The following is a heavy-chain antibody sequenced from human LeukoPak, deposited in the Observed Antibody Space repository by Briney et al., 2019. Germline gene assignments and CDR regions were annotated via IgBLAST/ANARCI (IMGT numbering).Heavy chain of an antibody. D-gene: IGHD2-15*01. Sequence: GGSLRLSCAASGFTFSSYWMHWVRQAPGKGLVWVSPINSDKSSTNYADSVKGRFTISRDNAKNTLYLQMNSLRAEDTAVYYCATMYCSGGSCYSATNFDYWGQGTLVTVSS. CDR3: ATMYCSGGSCYSATNFDY. J-gene: IGHJ4*02. CDR1: GFTFSSYW. CDR2: INSDKSST. V-gene: IGHV3-74*01.